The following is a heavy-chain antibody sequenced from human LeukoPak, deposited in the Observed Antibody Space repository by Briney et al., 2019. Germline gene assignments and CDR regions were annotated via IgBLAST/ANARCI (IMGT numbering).Heavy chain of an antibody. D-gene: IGHD6-6*01. J-gene: IGHJ4*02. Sequence: GGSLRLSCAASGFTFSSYGMSWVRQAPGKGLEWVANIKQDGSEKYYVDSVKGRFTVSRDNAENSLYLQMSSLRAEDTAVYYCARLTQLARGRYWGQGTLVTVSS. CDR2: IKQDGSEK. V-gene: IGHV3-7*03. CDR1: GFTFSSYG. CDR3: ARLTQLARGRY.